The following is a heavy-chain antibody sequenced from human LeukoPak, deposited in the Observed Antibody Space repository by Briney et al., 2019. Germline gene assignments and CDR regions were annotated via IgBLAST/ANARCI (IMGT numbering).Heavy chain of an antibody. D-gene: IGHD3-9*01. CDR3: TRDLMDYDVSTGLHHYYMDV. J-gene: IGHJ6*02. Sequence: GGSLRLSCAASGFSVGNSWMHWVRQAPGKGLVWISRINSDGKSTVYADSVKGRFTISRDNAKNTLFVQMNGLRVEDTAVYYCTRDLMDYDVSTGLHHYYMDVWGQGTTVTVSS. V-gene: IGHV3-74*03. CDR1: GFSVGNSW. CDR2: INSDGKST.